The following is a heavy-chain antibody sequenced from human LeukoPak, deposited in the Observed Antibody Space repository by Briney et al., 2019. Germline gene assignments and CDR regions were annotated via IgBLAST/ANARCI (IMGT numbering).Heavy chain of an antibody. CDR2: ISSSSSTI. D-gene: IGHD3-9*01. CDR3: ARDFYDILTGSHLFDY. Sequence: PGGSLRLSCAASGFTFSSYSMNWVRQAPGKGLEWVSYISSSSSTIYYADSVKGRFTISRDNAKNSLYLQMNSLRAEDTAVYYCARDFYDILTGSHLFDYWGQGTLVTVSS. J-gene: IGHJ4*02. CDR1: GFTFSSYS. V-gene: IGHV3-48*04.